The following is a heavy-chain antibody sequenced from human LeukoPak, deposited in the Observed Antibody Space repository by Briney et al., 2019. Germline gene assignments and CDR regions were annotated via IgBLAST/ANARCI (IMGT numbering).Heavy chain of an antibody. CDR2: ISSSSSYI. Sequence: PGGSLRLSCAASGFTFSNAWMNWVRQAPGKGLEWVSSISSSSSYIYYADSVKGRFTISRDNAKNSLYLQMNSLRAEDTAVYYCARSAERIQLWISNYYYYMDVWGKGTTVTVSS. D-gene: IGHD5-18*01. V-gene: IGHV3-21*01. CDR3: ARSAERIQLWISNYYYYMDV. CDR1: GFTFSNAW. J-gene: IGHJ6*03.